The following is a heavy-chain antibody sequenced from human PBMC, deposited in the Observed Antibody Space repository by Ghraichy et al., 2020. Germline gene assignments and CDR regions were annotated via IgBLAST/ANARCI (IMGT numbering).Heavy chain of an antibody. CDR2: INHSGST. V-gene: IGHV4-34*01. Sequence: SETLSLTCAVYGGSFSGYYWSWIRQPPGKGLEWIGEINHSGSTNYNPSLKSRVTISVDPSKNQFSRKLSSVTAADTAVYYCPKGSRPPWYDYVWGSYRPPSFDYWGQGTLVTVSS. J-gene: IGHJ4*02. D-gene: IGHD3-16*02. CDR3: PKGSRPPWYDYVWGSYRPPSFDY. CDR1: GGSFSGYY.